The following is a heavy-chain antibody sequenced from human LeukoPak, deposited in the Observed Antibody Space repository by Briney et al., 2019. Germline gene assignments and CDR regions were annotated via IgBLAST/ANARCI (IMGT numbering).Heavy chain of an antibody. CDR1: GYTFTGYY. CDR3: ARYPIAAAGFDY. J-gene: IGHJ4*02. CDR2: INPNSGGT. D-gene: IGHD6-13*01. V-gene: IGHV1-2*02. Sequence: ASVKVSCKASGYTFTGYYMHWVRQAPGQGLEWMGWINPNSGGTNYAQKFQGRVTMTRDTSISTAYMELSRLRSDDTAVYYCARYPIAAAGFDYWGQGTLVTVSS.